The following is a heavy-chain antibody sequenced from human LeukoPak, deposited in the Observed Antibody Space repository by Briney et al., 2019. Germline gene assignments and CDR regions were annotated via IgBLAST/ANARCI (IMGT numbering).Heavy chain of an antibody. CDR1: GGSISSGGYY. CDR3: ARLYYYDSSGYFPFDY. Sequence: PSETLSLTCTVSGGSISSGGYYWSWIRQHPGKGLEWIGYIYYSGSTYYNPSLKSRVTISVDTSKNQFSLKLSSVTAADTAVYYCARLYYYDSSGYFPFDYWGQGTLVTVSS. J-gene: IGHJ4*02. CDR2: IYYSGST. D-gene: IGHD3-22*01. V-gene: IGHV4-31*03.